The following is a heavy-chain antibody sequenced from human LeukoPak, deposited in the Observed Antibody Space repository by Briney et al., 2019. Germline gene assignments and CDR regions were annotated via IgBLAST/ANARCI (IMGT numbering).Heavy chain of an antibody. V-gene: IGHV4-39*01. CDR3: ARTPWGGPLDY. D-gene: IGHD2-21*01. CDR1: GGSISSSSYY. CDR2: IYYSGST. Sequence: PSETLSLTCTVSGGSISSSSYYWGWIRQPPGKGLEWIGSIYYSGSTYNNPSLKSRVTISVDTSKNQFSLKLSSVTAADTAVYYCARTPWGGPLDYWGQGTLVTVSS. J-gene: IGHJ4*02.